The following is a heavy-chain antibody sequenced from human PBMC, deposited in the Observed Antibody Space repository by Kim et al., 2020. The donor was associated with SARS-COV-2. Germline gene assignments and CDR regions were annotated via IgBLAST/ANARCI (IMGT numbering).Heavy chain of an antibody. CDR2: IYYSGST. V-gene: IGHV4-39*01. D-gene: IGHD3-10*01. CDR3: ARGGVWFGELFGDY. Sequence: SETLSLTCTVSSGSISSSSYYWGWIRQPPGKGLEWIGSIYYSGSTYYNPSLKSRVTISVDTSKNQFSLKLSSVTAADTAVYYCARGGVWFGELFGDYWGQGTLVTVSS. J-gene: IGHJ4*02. CDR1: SGSISSSSYY.